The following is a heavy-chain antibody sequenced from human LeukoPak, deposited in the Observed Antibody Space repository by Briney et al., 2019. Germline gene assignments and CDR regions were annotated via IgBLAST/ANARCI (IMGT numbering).Heavy chain of an antibody. V-gene: IGHV1-46*01. CDR1: GYTFTNYY. J-gene: IGHJ4*02. CDR2: MNPCGAPT. CDR3: ASEKSGTYFFDY. Sequence: ASVKVSCKASGYTFTNYYIHWVRQAPGQGLEWMGIMNPCGAPTDYAQKFQGRVIMTRDTSTSIVYMELSSLRSEDTAVYYCASEKSGTYFFDYWGQGTLVTVSS. D-gene: IGHD1-26*01.